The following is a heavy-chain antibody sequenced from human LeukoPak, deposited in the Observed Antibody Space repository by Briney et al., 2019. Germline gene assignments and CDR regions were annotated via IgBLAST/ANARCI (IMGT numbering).Heavy chain of an antibody. D-gene: IGHD6-6*01. V-gene: IGHV3-13*01. CDR3: AGAKRETSARPWTSGMDV. CDR2: LGSAGDK. CDR1: GFTLSDYD. Sequence: GGSLRLSCAVSGFTLSDYDIHWVRQPIGKGLDWVSGLGSAGDKYHAGSERGRFTISREDAENSVYLQMNGLRPEDTTIYYCAGAKRETSARPWTSGMDVWGQGTRVTVSS. J-gene: IGHJ6*02.